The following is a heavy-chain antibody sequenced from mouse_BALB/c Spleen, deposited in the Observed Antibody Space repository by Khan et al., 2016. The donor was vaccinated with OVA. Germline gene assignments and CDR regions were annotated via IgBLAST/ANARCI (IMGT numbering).Heavy chain of an antibody. V-gene: IGHV14-3*02. CDR3: AIGKIHYYGSYAMDY. CDR1: GFNFKDTY. J-gene: IGHJ4*01. Sequence: EVQLQESGAELVKPGASVKLSCTASGFNFKDTYMHWVKQRPEQGLEWIGGIDPANGNSKYDPKFQGKATITADTSSNTAYLQLSSLTSEDTDVYYSAIGKIHYYGSYAMDYWGQGTSVTVSS. D-gene: IGHD1-2*01. CDR2: IDPANGNS.